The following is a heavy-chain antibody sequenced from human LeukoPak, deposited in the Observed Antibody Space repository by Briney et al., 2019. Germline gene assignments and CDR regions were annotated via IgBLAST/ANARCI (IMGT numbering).Heavy chain of an antibody. Sequence: GGSLRLSCAASGFTVSSNYMSWVRQAPGKGLEWVSVIYSGGSTYYADSVKGRFTISRDNSKNTLYLQMNSLRAEDTAVYYCASAYYYDSSGYYYVDAFDIWGQGTMVTVSS. CDR3: ASAYYYDSSGYYYVDAFDI. J-gene: IGHJ3*02. D-gene: IGHD3-22*01. CDR2: IYSGGST. CDR1: GFTVSSNY. V-gene: IGHV3-53*01.